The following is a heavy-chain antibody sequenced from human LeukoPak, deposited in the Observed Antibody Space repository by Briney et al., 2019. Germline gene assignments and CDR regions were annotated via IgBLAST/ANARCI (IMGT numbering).Heavy chain of an antibody. D-gene: IGHD3-3*01. Sequence: ASVKVSCKASGYTFNNYGISWVRQAPGQGLEWMGWVTSYNGDTNYAQKFQGRVTMSTDTSTSTAYMELSSLRSEDTAVYYCARDYTIFGVVTPDYWGQGTLVTVSS. CDR2: VTSYNGDT. CDR1: GYTFNNYG. V-gene: IGHV1-18*01. CDR3: ARDYTIFGVVTPDY. J-gene: IGHJ4*02.